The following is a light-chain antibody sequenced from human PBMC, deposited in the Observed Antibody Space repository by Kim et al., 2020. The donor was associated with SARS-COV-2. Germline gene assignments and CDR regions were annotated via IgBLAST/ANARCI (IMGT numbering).Light chain of an antibody. V-gene: IGKV1-39*01. CDR1: QTIGSD. Sequence: ASVGDRVTITCRASQTIGSDLSWYQQKPGQAPKLLIYDASSLHSGVPSRFSGSRSGTDFTLTISSLRPEDFATYYCQQTDSIPRTFGQGTKVDIK. CDR3: QQTDSIPRT. J-gene: IGKJ1*01. CDR2: DAS.